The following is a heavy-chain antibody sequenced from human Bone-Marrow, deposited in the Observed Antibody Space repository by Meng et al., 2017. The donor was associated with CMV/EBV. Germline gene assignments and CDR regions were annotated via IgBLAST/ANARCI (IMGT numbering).Heavy chain of an antibody. J-gene: IGHJ4*02. CDR1: GGSISSGGYC. Sequence: SETLSLTCTVSGGSISSGGYCWSWIRQHPGKGLEWIGYIYYSGSTYYNPSLKSRVTISVDTSKNQFSLKLSSVTAADTAVYYCAREVGITGTNSPQIFDYWGQGTLVTVSS. CDR3: AREVGITGTNSPQIFDY. D-gene: IGHD1-7*01. V-gene: IGHV4-31*03. CDR2: IYYSGST.